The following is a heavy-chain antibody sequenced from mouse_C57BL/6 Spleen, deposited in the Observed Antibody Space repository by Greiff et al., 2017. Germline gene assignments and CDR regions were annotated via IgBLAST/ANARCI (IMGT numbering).Heavy chain of an antibody. CDR3: TRLYYDYDGYFDV. CDR1: GFTFSDAW. D-gene: IGHD2-4*01. CDR2: IRNKANNHAT. J-gene: IGHJ1*03. Sequence: AGGSMKLSCAASGFTFSDAWMDWVRQSPEKGLEWVAEIRNKANNHATYYAESVKGRFTISRDDSKSSVYLQMNSLRAEDTGIYYCTRLYYDYDGYFDVWGTGTTVTVSS. V-gene: IGHV6-6*01.